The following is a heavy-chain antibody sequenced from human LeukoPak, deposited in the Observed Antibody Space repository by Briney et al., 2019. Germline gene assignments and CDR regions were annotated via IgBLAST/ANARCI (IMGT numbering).Heavy chain of an antibody. CDR2: IYSDGTT. J-gene: IGHJ3*02. CDR3: TRLDVDQGVFDI. Sequence: GGSLRLSCAASGFTVSSNYMSWVRQAPGKGLEWVSVIYSDGTTFYADSVKGRFTISRDNSKNTLFLQMNSLRAEDTAVYYCTRLDVDQGVFDIWGQGTMVTVSS. V-gene: IGHV3-53*01. D-gene: IGHD3-10*01. CDR1: GFTVSSNY.